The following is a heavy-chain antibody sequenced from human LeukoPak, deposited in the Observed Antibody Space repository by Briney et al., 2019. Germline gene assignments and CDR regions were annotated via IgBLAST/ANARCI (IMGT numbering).Heavy chain of an antibody. CDR1: GFTFSNAW. CDR3: TTDLRWELHLLFDY. CDR2: IRSKTDGGTT. V-gene: IGHV3-15*01. Sequence: GGSLRLSCAASGFTFSNAWMSWVRQAPGKGPEWVGRIRSKTDGGTTDYAAPVKGRFTISRDDSKNMLYLQMNSLKTEDTAVYYCTTDLRWELHLLFDYWGQGTLVTVSS. J-gene: IGHJ4*02. D-gene: IGHD1-26*01.